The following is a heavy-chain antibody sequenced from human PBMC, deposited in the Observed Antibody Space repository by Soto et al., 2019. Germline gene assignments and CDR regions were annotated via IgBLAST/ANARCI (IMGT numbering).Heavy chain of an antibody. Sequence: PGGSLRLSCEASGFTFRNYKMSWVRQVPGKGLEWVANIKQDGSEQYYVDSVMGRFTISRDNAKNSLYLQMNSLRAEDTAVYYCATSRSFDYWGQGALVTVSS. CDR2: IKQDGSEQ. J-gene: IGHJ4*02. CDR3: ATSRSFDY. D-gene: IGHD3-10*01. V-gene: IGHV3-7*02. CDR1: GFTFRNYK.